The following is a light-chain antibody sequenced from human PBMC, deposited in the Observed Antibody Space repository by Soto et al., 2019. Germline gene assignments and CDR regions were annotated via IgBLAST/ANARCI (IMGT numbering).Light chain of an antibody. Sequence: DIQMTQSPSTLFASVGDRVTITCRASQSISSYLSWYQQKPGRAPKVLIYAASTLQSGVPSKFSGSGSGTDFTLTINSLQPEDLATYYCLQTYSTPWTFGQGTKVDIK. V-gene: IGKV1-39*01. CDR3: LQTYSTPWT. CDR1: QSISSY. CDR2: AAS. J-gene: IGKJ1*01.